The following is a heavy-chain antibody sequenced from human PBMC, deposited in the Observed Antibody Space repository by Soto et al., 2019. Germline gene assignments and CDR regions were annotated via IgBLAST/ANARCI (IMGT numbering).Heavy chain of an antibody. CDR3: AKDSNKYSSSLRGRYFDY. CDR2: ISGGGSNT. D-gene: IGHD4-4*01. CDR1: GFAFSSYV. J-gene: IGHJ4*02. V-gene: IGHV3-23*01. Sequence: GGALGRSCAASGFAFSSYVRSWVRQAPGKGLEWVSGISGGGSNTFYADSVKGRFTISRDNSKNTLLLQMNSLGAEDTAVYYCAKDSNKYSSSLRGRYFDYWGQGIGVTVS.